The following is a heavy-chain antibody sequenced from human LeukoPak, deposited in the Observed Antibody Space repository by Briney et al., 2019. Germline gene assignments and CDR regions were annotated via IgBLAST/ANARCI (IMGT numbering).Heavy chain of an antibody. Sequence: PGGSLRLSCAASGFTFNTYALSWVRRAPGKGLEWVSAISASDDATYYADSVKGRFTISRDNSKNMLYLQMNSLTAEDTAVYYCAKRLYCSSSTCYGFDYWGQGTLVTVSS. V-gene: IGHV3-23*01. CDR3: AKRLYCSSSTCYGFDY. D-gene: IGHD2-2*01. CDR2: ISASDDAT. J-gene: IGHJ4*02. CDR1: GFTFNTYA.